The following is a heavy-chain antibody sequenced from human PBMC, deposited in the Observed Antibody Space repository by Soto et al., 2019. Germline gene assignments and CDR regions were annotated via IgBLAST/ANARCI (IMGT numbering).Heavy chain of an antibody. D-gene: IGHD6-13*01. V-gene: IGHV4-31*03. CDR1: GGSISSGGYY. CDR3: ARADIADKPTPKLDY. J-gene: IGHJ4*02. Sequence: SETLSLTCTVSGGSISSGGYYWSWIRQHPGKGLEWIGYIYYSGSTCYNPSLKSRVTISVDTSKNQFSLKLSSVTAADTAVYYCARADIADKPTPKLDYWGQGTLVTVSS. CDR2: IYYSGST.